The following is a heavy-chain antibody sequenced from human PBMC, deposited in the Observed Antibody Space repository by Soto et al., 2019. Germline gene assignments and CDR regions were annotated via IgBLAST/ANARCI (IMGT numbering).Heavy chain of an antibody. CDR3: AREPSGGDDYGNPRES. V-gene: IGHV3-48*02. CDR2: ISSDSGTI. J-gene: IGHJ5*02. D-gene: IGHD4-17*01. CDR1: GFTFSDYS. Sequence: EVQLVESGGGLVQPGGSLRLSCAASGFTFSDYSMHWVRQAPGKGLEWVSYISSDSGTIYYADSVKGRFNISRDNAKNSLYLQMNSLSDEDTAVYYCAREPSGGDDYGNPRESWGQGTLVTVSS.